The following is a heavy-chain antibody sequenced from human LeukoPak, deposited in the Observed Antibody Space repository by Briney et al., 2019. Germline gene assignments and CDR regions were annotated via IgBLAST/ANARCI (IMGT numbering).Heavy chain of an antibody. Sequence: ASVKVSCKASGGTFSSYAISWVRQAPGQGLEWMGGIIPIFGTANYAQKVQGRVTITTDESTSTAYMELSSLRSEDTAVYYCAREGDTAMADDYWGQGTLVTVSS. J-gene: IGHJ4*02. V-gene: IGHV1-69*05. CDR3: AREGDTAMADDY. CDR2: IIPIFGTA. D-gene: IGHD5-18*01. CDR1: GGTFSSYA.